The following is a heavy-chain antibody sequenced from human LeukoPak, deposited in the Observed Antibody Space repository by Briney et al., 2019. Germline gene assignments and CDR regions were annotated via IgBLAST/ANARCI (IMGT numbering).Heavy chain of an antibody. CDR2: IYTSGST. V-gene: IGHV4-61*02. Sequence: SETLSLTCTVSGGSVSSGSYYWPWIRQPAGKGLEWIGRIYTSGSTNYNPSLKSRVTISVDTSKNQFSLKLRSVTAADTAIYYCARDEDGYNDYWGQGTLVTVSS. J-gene: IGHJ4*02. CDR1: GGSVSSGSYY. D-gene: IGHD5-24*01. CDR3: ARDEDGYNDY.